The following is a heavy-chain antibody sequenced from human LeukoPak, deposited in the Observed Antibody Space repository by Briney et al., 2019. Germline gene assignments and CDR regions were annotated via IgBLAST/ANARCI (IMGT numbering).Heavy chain of an antibody. D-gene: IGHD3-9*01. CDR1: GFTFSGSA. CDR2: IRSKANSYAT. Sequence: GGSLKLSCAASGFTFSGSAMHWVRQASGKGLEWVGRIRSKANSYATAYAASVKGRFTISRDDSKNTAYLQMNSLKTEDTAVYYCTRALRYLDYYYMDIWGKGTTVTVSS. V-gene: IGHV3-73*01. J-gene: IGHJ6*03. CDR3: TRALRYLDYYYMDI.